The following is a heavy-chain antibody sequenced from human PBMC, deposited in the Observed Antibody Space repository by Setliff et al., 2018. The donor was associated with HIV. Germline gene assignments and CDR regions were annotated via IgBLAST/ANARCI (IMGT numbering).Heavy chain of an antibody. CDR3: ARQGRPGDFDS. J-gene: IGHJ4*02. V-gene: IGHV4-39*01. D-gene: IGHD7-27*01. Sequence: SETLSLTCTVSGDSISGNYYWAWIRQPPGKGLEWIATVFSGGSSKYNPSLWSRVTISVDTSKNQFYLKMDSVTAADTAVYYCARQGRPGDFDSWGQGTLVTVSS. CDR2: VFSGGSS. CDR1: GDSISGNYY.